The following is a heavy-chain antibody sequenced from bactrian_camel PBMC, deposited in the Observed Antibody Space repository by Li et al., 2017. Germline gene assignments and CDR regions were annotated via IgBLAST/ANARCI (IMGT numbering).Heavy chain of an antibody. CDR3: AADPGPYDCTVDAVRDWS. D-gene: IGHD6*01. CDR1: RLTYT. J-gene: IGHJ6*01. CDR2: ILFGGSGT. V-gene: IGHV3-3*01. Sequence: HVQLVESGGGSVQAGGSLTLSCAASRLTYTMGWFQQAPGKEREGVAAILFGGSGTYYADSVKGRSTIVKVSGRNTLDLSMHSLKPEDSAMYYCAADPGPYDCTVDAVRDWSWGQGTQVTVS.